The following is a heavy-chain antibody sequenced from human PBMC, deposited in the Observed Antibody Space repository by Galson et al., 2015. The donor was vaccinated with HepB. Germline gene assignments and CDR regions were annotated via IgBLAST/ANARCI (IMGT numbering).Heavy chain of an antibody. D-gene: IGHD3-10*01. V-gene: IGHV3-30*04. J-gene: IGHJ4*02. Sequence: SLRLSCAASGFTFSSYAMHRVRQAPGKGLEWVAVISYDGSNKYYADSVKGRFTISRDNSKNTLYLQMNSLRAEDTAVYYCARSRITMVRGAGGFDYWGQGTLVTVSS. CDR2: ISYDGSNK. CDR1: GFTFSSYA. CDR3: ARSRITMVRGAGGFDY.